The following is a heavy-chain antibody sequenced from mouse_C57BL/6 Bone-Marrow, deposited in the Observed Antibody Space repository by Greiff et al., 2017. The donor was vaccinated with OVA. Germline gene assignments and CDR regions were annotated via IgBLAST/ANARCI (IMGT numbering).Heavy chain of an antibody. CDR1: GYSITSGYY. J-gene: IGHJ3*01. CDR2: ISYDGSN. V-gene: IGHV3-6*01. CDR3: AREEAYYDYAWFAY. Sequence: EVQLQESGPGLVKPSQSLSLTCSVTGYSITSGYYWNWIRQFPGNKLEWMGYISYDGSNNYNPSLKNRISITRDTSKNQFFLKLNSVTTEDTATYYCAREEAYYDYAWFAYWGQGTLVTVSA. D-gene: IGHD2-4*01.